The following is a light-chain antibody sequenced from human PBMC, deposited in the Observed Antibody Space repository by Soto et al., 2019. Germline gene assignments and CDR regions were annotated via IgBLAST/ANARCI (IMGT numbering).Light chain of an antibody. CDR1: QGTSSY. CDR2: GAS. V-gene: IGKV1-9*01. CDR3: QQLNAYPLT. J-gene: IGKJ5*01. Sequence: DIQLTQSPSFLSASVRDRVTITCRASQGTSSYLAWFQQKPGRAPKLLIYGASTLQSGVPARFSGSGSGTDFTLTISNLQPEDFATYYCQQLNAYPLTFGQGGRLEIK.